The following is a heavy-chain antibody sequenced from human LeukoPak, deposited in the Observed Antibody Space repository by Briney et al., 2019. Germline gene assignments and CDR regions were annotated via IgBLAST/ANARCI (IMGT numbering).Heavy chain of an antibody. D-gene: IGHD1-26*01. CDR2: IGSDGRTI. CDR1: GFTFRDYE. CDR3: ARFASTGSYNLDFQF. Sequence: TGGSLRLSCAASGFTFRDYEMNWVRQAPGKGLEWISYIGSDGRTIRYADSLRGRFTISRDNAKNSLYLQMNNLRVEDTALYYCARFASTGSYNLDFQFWGQGTLVTVSS. V-gene: IGHV3-48*03. J-gene: IGHJ1*01.